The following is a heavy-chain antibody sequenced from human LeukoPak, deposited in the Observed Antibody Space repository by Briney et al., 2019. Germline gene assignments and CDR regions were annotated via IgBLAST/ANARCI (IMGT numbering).Heavy chain of an antibody. CDR3: ASTHCASPSCYSYYYSGLDV. CDR2: IYSSGST. D-gene: IGHD2-2*01. V-gene: IGHV4-59*11. J-gene: IGHJ6*02. CDR1: GGSISNHY. Sequence: SETLSLTCTVSGGSISNHYWSWIRQPPGKGLEWIGYIYSSGSTNYNPSLKSRVTISVDTSKNQFSLKLSSVTTADTAVYYCASTHCASPSCYSYYYSGLDVWGQGTTVIVSS.